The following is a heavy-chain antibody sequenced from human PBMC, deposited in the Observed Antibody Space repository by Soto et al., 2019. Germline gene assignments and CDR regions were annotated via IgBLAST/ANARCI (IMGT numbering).Heavy chain of an antibody. CDR3: ARANAGNAPVAY. Sequence: GGSLRLSCAASGFTFSDHYMDWVRQAPGKGLVWVSRINSDGSSTSYADSVKGRLTISRDNAKNTLYLQMNSLRVEDTAVYYCARANAGNAPVAYRGQGTLVTVSS. V-gene: IGHV3-74*01. CDR2: INSDGSST. J-gene: IGHJ4*02. CDR1: GFTFSDHY. D-gene: IGHD6-13*01.